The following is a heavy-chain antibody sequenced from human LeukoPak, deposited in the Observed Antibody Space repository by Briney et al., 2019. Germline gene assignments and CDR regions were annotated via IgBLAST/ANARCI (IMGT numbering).Heavy chain of an antibody. J-gene: IGHJ4*02. V-gene: IGHV1-8*02. CDR1: GYTFTGYY. D-gene: IGHD3-16*01. Sequence: ASVKVSCKASGYTFTGYYMHWVRQAPGQGLEWMGWINPNSGNTGYAQKFQGRVTMTRNTSISTAYMELSSLRSEDTAVYYCARAGYGRVRGIDYWGQGTLVTVSS. CDR3: ARAGYGRVRGIDY. CDR2: INPNSGNT.